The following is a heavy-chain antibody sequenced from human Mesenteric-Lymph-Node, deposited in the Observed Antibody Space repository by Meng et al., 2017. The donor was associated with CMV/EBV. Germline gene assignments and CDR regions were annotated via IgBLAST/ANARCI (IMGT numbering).Heavy chain of an antibody. CDR1: GYSISSGYY. J-gene: IGHJ5*02. D-gene: IGHD3-10*01. Sequence: SETLSLTCTVSGYSISSGYYWGWIRQPPGKGLEWIGSIYHSGSTYYNPSLKSRVTISVDTSKNQFSLKLSSVTAADTAVYYCARGSTFGAWGQGMLVTVSS. CDR2: IYHSGST. V-gene: IGHV4-38-2*02. CDR3: ARGSTFGA.